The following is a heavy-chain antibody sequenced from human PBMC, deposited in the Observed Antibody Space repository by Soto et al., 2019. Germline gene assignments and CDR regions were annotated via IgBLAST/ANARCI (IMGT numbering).Heavy chain of an antibody. Sequence: GGSLRLSCAASGFTFSNAWMSWVRQAPGKGPEWVGRIKSKVDGGTTDYAAPVKGRFTISRDDSENTVYLQMISLKTEDTAVYYCTTDQNSRYCSGYKCYSRQHGMDVWGQGTTVTVSS. J-gene: IGHJ6*02. CDR2: IKSKVDGGTT. D-gene: IGHD2-15*01. V-gene: IGHV3-15*05. CDR3: TTDQNSRYCSGYKCYSRQHGMDV. CDR1: GFTFSNAW.